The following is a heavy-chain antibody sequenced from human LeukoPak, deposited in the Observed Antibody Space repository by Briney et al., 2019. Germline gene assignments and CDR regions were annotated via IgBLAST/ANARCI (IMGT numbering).Heavy chain of an antibody. V-gene: IGHV4-4*02. Sequence: SETLSLTCTVSGGSISNSNRWSWVRQTPGQGLEWIGEIYPSGSTNYNPSLKSRVTISVDKSKNQYSLNLSSVTAADTAVYYCARDPPRGYGLDVWGPGITVTVS. CDR3: ARDPPRGYGLDV. CDR1: GGSISNSNR. J-gene: IGHJ6*02. CDR2: IYPSGST.